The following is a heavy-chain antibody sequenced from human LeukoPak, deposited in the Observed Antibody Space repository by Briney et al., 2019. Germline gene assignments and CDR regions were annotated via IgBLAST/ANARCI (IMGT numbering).Heavy chain of an antibody. CDR2: IYYSGST. Sequence: SQTLSLTCTVSGGSISSGGYYWSWIRQHPGDGLEWIGYIYYSGSTYYNPSLKSRVTISIDTSKNQFSLKLSSVTAEDTAVYYCARVGDYVWGSYRYRGDSYGMDVWGQGTTVTVSS. CDR3: ARVGDYVWGSYRYRGDSYGMDV. J-gene: IGHJ6*02. D-gene: IGHD3-16*02. V-gene: IGHV4-31*03. CDR1: GGSISSGGYY.